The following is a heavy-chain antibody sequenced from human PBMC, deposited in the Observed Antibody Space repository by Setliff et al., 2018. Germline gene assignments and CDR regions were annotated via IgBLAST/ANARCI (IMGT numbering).Heavy chain of an antibody. D-gene: IGHD2-21*01. V-gene: IGHV1-69*13. J-gene: IGHJ4*02. Sequence: SVKVSCKASGGSFSNYAISWVRQAPGQGLEWMGGIIPIFGTANYAQKFRDRVTMTADESTNTFYMELSSLTSEDTAVYFCVCGHRSQATSDFWGQGTLVTVSS. CDR3: VCGHRSQATSDF. CDR2: IIPIFGTA. CDR1: GGSFSNYA.